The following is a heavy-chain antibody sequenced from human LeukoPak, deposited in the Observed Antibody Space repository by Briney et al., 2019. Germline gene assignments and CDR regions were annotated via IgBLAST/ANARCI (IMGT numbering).Heavy chain of an antibody. Sequence: GGSLRLPCEASGFTFSDYWMSWVRQAPGKGLEWVANINHDGRETYYVDSVKGRFTISRDNAKNSLFLQMNSLRVEDTAVYYCARAGGPGTVDYWGQGTLLTVSS. J-gene: IGHJ4*02. V-gene: IGHV3-7*03. CDR2: INHDGRET. CDR1: GFTFSDYW. CDR3: ARAGGPGTVDY. D-gene: IGHD1-26*01.